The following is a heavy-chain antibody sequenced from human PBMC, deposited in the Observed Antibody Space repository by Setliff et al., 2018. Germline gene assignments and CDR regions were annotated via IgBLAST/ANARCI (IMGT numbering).Heavy chain of an antibody. CDR2: IYPGDSDI. V-gene: IGHV5-51*01. CDR1: GYTFTQKW. Sequence: GESLKIYCQGSGYTFTQKWIGWVRQMPGKGLEWMGVIYPGDSDIRYSPSFHGQVTISVDKSLSTAYLQWSRLKASDTAFYFCARAAMVRANSPYAYYMDVWGKGTTVTVSS. D-gene: IGHD3-10*01. CDR3: ARAAMVRANSPYAYYMDV. J-gene: IGHJ6*03.